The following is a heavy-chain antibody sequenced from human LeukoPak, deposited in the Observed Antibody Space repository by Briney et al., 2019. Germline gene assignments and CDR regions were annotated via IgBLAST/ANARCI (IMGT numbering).Heavy chain of an antibody. CDR3: AREGPVSSSGYYYFDY. CDR1: GFTFSSYS. CDR2: ISSSSSYI. V-gene: IGHV3-21*01. J-gene: IGHJ4*02. Sequence: GGSLRLSCAASGFTFSSYSMNWVRQAPGKGLEWVLSISSSSSYIYYADSVKGRFTISRDNAKNSLYLQMNSLRAEDTAVYYCAREGPVSSSGYYYFDYWGQGTLVTVSS. D-gene: IGHD3-22*01.